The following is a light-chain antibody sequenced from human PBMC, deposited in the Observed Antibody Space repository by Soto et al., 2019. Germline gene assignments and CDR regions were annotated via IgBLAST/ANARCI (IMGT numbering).Light chain of an antibody. J-gene: IGKJ4*01. CDR3: QQYEAYPLT. Sequence: DIQLTQSPSTLSASVGDRATITCRASQSISSWLAWYQQKPGKAPKLLVYKASSLEGGVPSRFSGSGSGTEFTLTISTLQPDDFATYYCQQYEAYPLTFGGGTKVET. CDR1: QSISSW. CDR2: KAS. V-gene: IGKV1-5*03.